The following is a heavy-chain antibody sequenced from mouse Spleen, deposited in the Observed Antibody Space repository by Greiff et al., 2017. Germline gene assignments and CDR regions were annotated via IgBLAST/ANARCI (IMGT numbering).Heavy chain of an antibody. Sequence: VQLQQSGAELVKPGASVKLSCTASGFNIKDTYMHWVKQRPEQGLEWIGRIDPANGNTKYDPKFQGKATITADTSSNTAYLQLSSLTSEDTAVYYCASGDDYDAMDYWGQGTSVTVSS. CDR1: GFNIKDTY. V-gene: IGHV14-3*02. CDR3: ASGDDYDAMDY. J-gene: IGHJ4*01. CDR2: IDPANGNT.